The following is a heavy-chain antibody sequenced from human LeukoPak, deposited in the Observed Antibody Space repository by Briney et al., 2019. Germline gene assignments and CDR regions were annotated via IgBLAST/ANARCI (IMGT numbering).Heavy chain of an antibody. V-gene: IGHV1-18*01. Sequence: GASVKVSCKASGYTFTSYGISWVRQAPGQGLEWMGWISAYNGNTNYAQKLQGRVTMTTDTSTSTAYMELRSLRSDDTAVYYCAKDRADIVVVPAAFLRNDAFDIWGQGTMVTVSS. CDR2: ISAYNGNT. CDR3: AKDRADIVVVPAAFLRNDAFDI. D-gene: IGHD2-2*01. CDR1: GYTFTSYG. J-gene: IGHJ3*02.